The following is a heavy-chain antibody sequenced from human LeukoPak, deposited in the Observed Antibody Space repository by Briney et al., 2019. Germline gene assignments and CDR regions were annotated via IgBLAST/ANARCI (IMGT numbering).Heavy chain of an antibody. V-gene: IGHV3-53*01. CDR1: GFTVSSNY. D-gene: IGHD7-27*01. J-gene: IGHJ3*02. CDR2: IYSGGST. Sequence: PGGSLRLSCAGSGFTVSSNYVSWVPQAPGKGLEWVSVIYSGGSTYYADSVRGRFTISRDNSKNTLYLQMNSLRAEDTAVYYCAKDPSNNWGHLNAFDIWGQGTMVTVSS. CDR3: AKDPSNNWGHLNAFDI.